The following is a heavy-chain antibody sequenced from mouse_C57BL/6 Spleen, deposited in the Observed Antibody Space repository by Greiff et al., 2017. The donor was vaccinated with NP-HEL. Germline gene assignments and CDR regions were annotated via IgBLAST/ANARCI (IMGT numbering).Heavy chain of an antibody. CDR2: INPSSGYT. D-gene: IGHD1-1*01. J-gene: IGHJ2*01. Sequence: QVQLQQSGAELARPGASVKMSCKASGYTFTSYTMHWVKQRPGQGLEWIGYINPSSGYTKYNQKFKDKATLTADKSSSTAYMQLSSLTSEDSAVYYCARDGSQPFDYWGQGTTLTVSS. V-gene: IGHV1-4*01. CDR3: ARDGSQPFDY. CDR1: GYTFTSYT.